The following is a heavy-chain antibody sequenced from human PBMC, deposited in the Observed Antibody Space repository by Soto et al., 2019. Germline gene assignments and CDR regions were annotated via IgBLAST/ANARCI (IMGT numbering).Heavy chain of an antibody. V-gene: IGHV3-30*18. J-gene: IGHJ4*02. CDR3: AKDSITGTTFDY. Sequence: GGSLRLSCAASGFTFSSYGMHWVRQAPGKGLEWVAVISYDGSNKYYADSVKGRFTISRDNSKNTLYLQMNSLRAEDTAVYYCAKDSITGTTFDYWGQGTLVTVSS. D-gene: IGHD1-7*01. CDR1: GFTFSSYG. CDR2: ISYDGSNK.